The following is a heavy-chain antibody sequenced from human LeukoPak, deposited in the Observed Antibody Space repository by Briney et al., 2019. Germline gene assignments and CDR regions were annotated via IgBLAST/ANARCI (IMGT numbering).Heavy chain of an antibody. CDR3: ARAPRGYSYGFRNWFDP. D-gene: IGHD5-18*01. CDR1: GGSFSGYY. CDR2: INRSGST. Sequence: SETLSLTCAVYGGSFSGYYWSWIRQPPGKGLEWIGEINRSGSTNYNPSLKSRVTISVDTSKNQFSLKLSSVTAADTAVYYCARAPRGYSYGFRNWFDPWGQGTLVTVSS. V-gene: IGHV4-34*01. J-gene: IGHJ5*02.